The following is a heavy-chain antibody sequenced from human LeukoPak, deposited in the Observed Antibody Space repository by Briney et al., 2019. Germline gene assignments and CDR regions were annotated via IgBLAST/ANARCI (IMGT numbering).Heavy chain of an antibody. V-gene: IGHV3-48*03. CDR2: ISSSGSTI. Sequence: PGGSLRLSCAASGFTFSSYEMNWVRQAPGKGLEWVSYISSSGSTIYYADSVKGRFTISRDNAKNSLYLQMNSLRAEDTAVYYCARDRSLRYFDWVEDWFDPWGQGTLVTVSS. CDR3: ARDRSLRYFDWVEDWFDP. J-gene: IGHJ5*02. D-gene: IGHD3-9*01. CDR1: GFTFSSYE.